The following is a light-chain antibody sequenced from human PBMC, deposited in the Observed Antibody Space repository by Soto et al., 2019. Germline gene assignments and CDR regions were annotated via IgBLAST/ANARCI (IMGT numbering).Light chain of an antibody. CDR2: AAS. CDR1: QGIRND. Sequence: IPNNPATFSLAASVGDRVTITFRASQGIRNDLGWYQQKPGKAPKLLIYAASSLQSGVPSRFSGSGSGTDFTLTISSLQPDDFATYYCQHYNSYSEAFGQGTKVDI. CDR3: QHYNSYSEA. V-gene: IGKV1-6*01. J-gene: IGKJ1*01.